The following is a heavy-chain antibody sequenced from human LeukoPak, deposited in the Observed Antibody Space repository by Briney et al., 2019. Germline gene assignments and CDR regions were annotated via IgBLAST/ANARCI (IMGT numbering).Heavy chain of an antibody. J-gene: IGHJ4*02. CDR1: GLTFTNYA. CDR2: LTGDGGT. D-gene: IGHD4-17*01. Sequence: GGSLRLSCAASGLTFTNYAMSWVRQAPGKGLEWVSVLTGDGGTYYADSVKGRFTISRDNSKNTLYLQMNSLRAEDTAVYYCARDLFDYGDYGSFDYWGQGTLVSVSS. CDR3: ARDLFDYGDYGSFDY. V-gene: IGHV3-23*01.